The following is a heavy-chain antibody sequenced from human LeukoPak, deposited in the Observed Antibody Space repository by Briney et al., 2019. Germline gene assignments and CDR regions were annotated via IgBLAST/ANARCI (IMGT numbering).Heavy chain of an antibody. D-gene: IGHD3-10*01. CDR2: IYWNDDK. CDR1: GFSLSTSGVG. V-gene: IGHV2-5*01. J-gene: IGHJ4*02. Sequence: ESGPTLVKPTQTLTLTCTFSGFSLSTSGVGVGWIRQPPGKALEWLALIYWNDDKRYSPSLKSRLTITKDTSKDQVVLTMTNMDPVDTATYYCARTTLLWFGDPLDYWGQGTLVTVSS. CDR3: ARTTLLWFGDPLDY.